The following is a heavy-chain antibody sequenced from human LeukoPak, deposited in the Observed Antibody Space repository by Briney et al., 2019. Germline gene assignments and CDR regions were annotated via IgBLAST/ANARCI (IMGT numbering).Heavy chain of an antibody. V-gene: IGHV3-21*01. CDR1: GFTFSSHS. D-gene: IGHD2-21*01. Sequence: GGSLRLSCAASGFTFSSHSMNWVRQAPGKGLEWVSSISSSSSYTYYADSVKGRFTISRDNAKNSLYLQMNSLRAEDTAVYYCARGISMTHPPGYWGQGTLVTVSS. CDR2: ISSSSSYT. J-gene: IGHJ4*02. CDR3: ARGISMTHPPGY.